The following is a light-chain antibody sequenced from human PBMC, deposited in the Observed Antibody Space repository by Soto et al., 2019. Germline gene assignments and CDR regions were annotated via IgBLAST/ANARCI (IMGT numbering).Light chain of an antibody. CDR2: DDN. V-gene: IGLV1-51*01. J-gene: IGLJ1*01. CDR1: SSNIGGNS. Sequence: SVLTQPPSVSAAPGQKVTLPCPGSSSNIGGNSVSWYRQLPGTAPKLLIYDDNKRPSGIPDRFSGSKSGTSATLGITGFQTGDEADYYCGSWDSSLSAYVFGTGTKVTVL. CDR3: GSWDSSLSAYV.